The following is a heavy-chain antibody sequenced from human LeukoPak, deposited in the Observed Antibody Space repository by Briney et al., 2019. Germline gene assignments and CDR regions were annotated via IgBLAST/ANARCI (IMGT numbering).Heavy chain of an antibody. CDR1: GYTFTYRY. V-gene: IGHV1-45*02. CDR2: ITPFNGNT. J-gene: IGHJ3*02. D-gene: IGHD3-9*01. CDR3: ARSPGAGYSPGAFDI. Sequence: ASVKVSCKASGYTFTYRYLHWVRQAPGQALEWMGWITPFNGNTNYAQEFQDRVHIPRDRSMSTAYMGLSSLRSEDTAMYYCARSPGAGYSPGAFDIWGQGTMVTVSS.